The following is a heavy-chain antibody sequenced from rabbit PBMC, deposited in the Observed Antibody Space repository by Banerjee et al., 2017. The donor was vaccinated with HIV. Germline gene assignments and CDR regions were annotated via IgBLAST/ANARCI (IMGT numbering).Heavy chain of an antibody. D-gene: IGHD4-1*01. CDR2: IVAGSSGST. CDR1: GFDFSSGYD. CDR3: ARDRNGLTFDFNL. V-gene: IGHV1S40*01. J-gene: IGHJ4*01. Sequence: QSLEESGGDLVKPGASLTLTCKASGFDFSSGYDMCWVRQAPGKRPEWIACIVAGSSGSTYYAGWVNGRFTISSHNAQNTLYLQLNSLTAADTATYFCARDRNGLTFDFNLWGQGTLVTVS.